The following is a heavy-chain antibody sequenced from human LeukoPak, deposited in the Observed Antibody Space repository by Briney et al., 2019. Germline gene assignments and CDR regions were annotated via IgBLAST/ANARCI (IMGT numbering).Heavy chain of an antibody. J-gene: IGHJ4*02. CDR3: AKGTSTLDY. V-gene: IGHV3-23*01. CDR2: ISNGGDRT. Sequence: GGSLRLSCAASGFTFGDHAMNWVRHAPGKGLEWVSLISNGGDRTYYADSVKGRFTISRDNSKNMVYLQMNSLRVEDTAVYFCAKGTSTLDYWGQGTLVTVSS. CDR1: GFTFGDHA. D-gene: IGHD3-3*02.